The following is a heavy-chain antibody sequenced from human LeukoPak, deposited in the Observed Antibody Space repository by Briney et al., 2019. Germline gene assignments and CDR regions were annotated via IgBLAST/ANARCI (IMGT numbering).Heavy chain of an antibody. Sequence: GGSLRLSCAASGFTFRTYAMSWVRQAPGKGLEWVAMIGGSGTTTYYADSVKGRFTISRDNYMYTLYLQMNSLRADDTAIYFCVKGNNYYDSSGYYDYWGQGTLVTVSS. V-gene: IGHV3-23*01. D-gene: IGHD3-22*01. CDR1: GFTFRTYA. CDR3: VKGNNYYDSSGYYDY. J-gene: IGHJ4*02. CDR2: IGGSGTTT.